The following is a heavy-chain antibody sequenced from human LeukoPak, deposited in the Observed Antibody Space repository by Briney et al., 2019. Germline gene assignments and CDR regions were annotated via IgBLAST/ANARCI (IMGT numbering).Heavy chain of an antibody. V-gene: IGHV3-23*01. D-gene: IGHD2-2*01. Sequence: GGSLRLSCAASGFTFSSYAMSWVRRAPGKGLEWVSAISGSGGSTYYADSVKGRFTISRDNSKNTLYLQMNSLRAEDTAVHYCAKDALGYCSSTSCSIFDYWGQGTLVTVSS. CDR3: AKDALGYCSSTSCSIFDY. CDR2: ISGSGGST. CDR1: GFTFSSYA. J-gene: IGHJ4*02.